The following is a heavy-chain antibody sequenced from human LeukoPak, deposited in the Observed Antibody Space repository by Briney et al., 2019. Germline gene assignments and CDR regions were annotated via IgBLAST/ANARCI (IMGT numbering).Heavy chain of an antibody. J-gene: IGHJ5*02. CDR2: INSDGSST. V-gene: IGHV3-74*01. CDR1: GFTFSSDW. Sequence: GGSLRLSCAASGFTFSSDWMHWVRQGPRKGLVWVSRINSDGSSTNYADSVKGRFTISRDNAKNTLYLQMNSLTAEDTAVYYCARGEVPPFDPWGQGTLVTVSS. CDR3: ARGEVPPFDP.